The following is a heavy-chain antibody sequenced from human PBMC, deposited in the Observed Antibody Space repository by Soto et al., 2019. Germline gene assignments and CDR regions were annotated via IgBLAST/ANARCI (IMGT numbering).Heavy chain of an antibody. CDR3: ARDRKAEYSSSSGRFWFDP. J-gene: IGHJ5*02. Sequence: PSETLSLTCTVSGGSISSYYWSWIRQPAGKGLEWIGRIYTSGSTNYNPSLKSRVTMSVDTSKNQFSLKLSSVTAADTAVYYCARDRKAEYSSSSGRFWFDPWGQGTLVT. V-gene: IGHV4-4*07. CDR1: GGSISSYY. CDR2: IYTSGST. D-gene: IGHD6-6*01.